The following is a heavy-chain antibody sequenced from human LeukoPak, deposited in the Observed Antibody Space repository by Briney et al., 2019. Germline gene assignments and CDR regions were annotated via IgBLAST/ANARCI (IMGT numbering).Heavy chain of an antibody. Sequence: SETLSLTCTVSGGSISTTTYYWGWIRQPPGKGLEWIGNIYYSGTTYYNPSLKSRVTISVDTSNNQFSLKLSSVTAADTAVYYCARGIAAARYNWFDPWGQGTLVTVSS. CDR1: GGSISTTTYY. D-gene: IGHD6-13*01. CDR3: ARGIAAARYNWFDP. CDR2: IYYSGTT. V-gene: IGHV4-39*07. J-gene: IGHJ5*02.